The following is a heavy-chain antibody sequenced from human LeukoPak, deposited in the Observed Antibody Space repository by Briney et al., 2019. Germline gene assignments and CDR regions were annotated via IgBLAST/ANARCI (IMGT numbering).Heavy chain of an antibody. V-gene: IGHV3-23*01. CDR1: GFTFSSYA. CDR3: ARGLPNYYGMDV. Sequence: GGSLRLSCAASGFTFSSYAMSWVRQAPGKGLEWVSAISGSGGSTYYADSVRGRFTISRDNAKNTVYLQMNSLRTEDTAVYYCARGLPNYYGMDVWGQGTTVTVSS. CDR2: ISGSGGST. J-gene: IGHJ6*02.